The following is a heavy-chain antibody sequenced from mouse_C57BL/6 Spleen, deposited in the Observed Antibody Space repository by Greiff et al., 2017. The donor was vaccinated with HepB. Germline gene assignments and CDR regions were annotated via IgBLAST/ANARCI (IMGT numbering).Heavy chain of an antibody. Sequence: EVKLVESGGGLVKPGGSLKLSCAASGFTFSDYGLHWVRRAPEKGLEWFAYISSGSSTIYYADTVKGRFTISRDNAKNTLFLQMTSLRSEDTAMYYCARQELGFDYWGQGTTLTVSS. V-gene: IGHV5-17*01. D-gene: IGHD4-1*01. CDR3: ARQELGFDY. J-gene: IGHJ2*01. CDR2: ISSGSSTI. CDR1: GFTFSDYG.